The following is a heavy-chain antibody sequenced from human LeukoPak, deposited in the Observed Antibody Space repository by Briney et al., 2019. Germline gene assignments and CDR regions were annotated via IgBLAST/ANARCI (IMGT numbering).Heavy chain of an antibody. Sequence: GGSLRLSCAASGFTFSSYAMTWVRQAPGKGLEWVSVISGSGGSTYYADPVKGRFTISRDNSKNTLYLQMNSLRAEDTAVYYCAKGGTMVRGVTYYFDYWGQGTLVTVSP. D-gene: IGHD3-10*01. J-gene: IGHJ4*02. CDR1: GFTFSSYA. CDR2: ISGSGGST. V-gene: IGHV3-23*01. CDR3: AKGGTMVRGVTYYFDY.